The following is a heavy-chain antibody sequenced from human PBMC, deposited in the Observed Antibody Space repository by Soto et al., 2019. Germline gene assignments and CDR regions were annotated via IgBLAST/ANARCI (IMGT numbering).Heavy chain of an antibody. Sequence: ASVKVSCKASGFTFTSSAVQWVRQARGQRLEWIGWIVVGSGNTNYAQKFQERVAITRDMSTSTAYMELSSLRSEDTAVYYCAADCQQMDSPPFDYFGQRTLVA. CDR1: GFTFTSSA. V-gene: IGHV1-58*01. J-gene: IGHJ4*02. D-gene: IGHD6-13*01. CDR2: IVVGSGNT. CDR3: AADCQQMDSPPFDY.